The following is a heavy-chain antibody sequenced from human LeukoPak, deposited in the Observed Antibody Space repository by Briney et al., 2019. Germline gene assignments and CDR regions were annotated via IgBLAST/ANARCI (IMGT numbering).Heavy chain of an antibody. D-gene: IGHD2-15*01. V-gene: IGHV1-69*13. CDR3: ARGSRDCSGGSCYLNYYYYMDV. CDR1: GGTFSSYA. CDR2: IIPIFGTA. Sequence: ASVKVSCKASGGTFSSYAISWVRQAPGQGLEWMGGIIPIFGTANYAQKFQGRVTITADESTSTAYMELSSLRSEDTAVYYCARGSRDCSGGSCYLNYYYYMDVWGKGTTVTISS. J-gene: IGHJ6*03.